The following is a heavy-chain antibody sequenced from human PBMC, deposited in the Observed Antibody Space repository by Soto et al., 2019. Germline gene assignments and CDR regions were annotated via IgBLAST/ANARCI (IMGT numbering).Heavy chain of an antibody. CDR3: ARAGTYDYDSSGHPDAFDI. Sequence: QVQLVQSGAEVKKPGSSVKLSCKASGGTFSSYAINWVRQAPGQGLEWMGGIIPVFGTTNYAQRFQGRVTITSDESTTTAYMEVSGLRSEDTAVYYCARAGTYDYDSSGHPDAFDIWGQGTLVTVSS. V-gene: IGHV1-69*01. CDR1: GGTFSSYA. CDR2: IIPVFGTT. D-gene: IGHD3-22*01. J-gene: IGHJ3*02.